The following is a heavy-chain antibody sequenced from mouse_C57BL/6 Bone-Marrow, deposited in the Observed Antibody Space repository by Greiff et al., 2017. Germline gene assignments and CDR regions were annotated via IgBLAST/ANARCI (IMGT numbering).Heavy chain of an antibody. Sequence: VKVVESGPGLVAPSQSLSITCTVSGFSLTSYAISWVRQPPGKGLEWLGVIWPGGGTNYNSALKSRLSISKDNSKSQVLLKMNSLQTDDTARYYCARIYYYGSSPCFDVWGTGTTVTVSS. D-gene: IGHD1-1*01. J-gene: IGHJ1*03. CDR2: IWPGGGT. CDR3: ARIYYYGSSPCFDV. V-gene: IGHV2-9-1*01. CDR1: GFSLTSYA.